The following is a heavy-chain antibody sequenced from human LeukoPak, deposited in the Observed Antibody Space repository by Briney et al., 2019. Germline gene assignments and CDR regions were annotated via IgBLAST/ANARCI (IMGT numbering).Heavy chain of an antibody. CDR3: AKRLVLTGSS. CDR1: GFTVSSKY. J-gene: IGHJ4*02. Sequence: GGSLRLSCAASGFTVSSKYMSWVRQAPGKGLEWVSLIYSGGNTYYADSVKGRFTISRDNSKNTLYLQMNSLRAEDTAVYYCAKRLVLTGSSWGQGTLVTVSS. V-gene: IGHV3-53*01. CDR2: IYSGGNT. D-gene: IGHD3-9*01.